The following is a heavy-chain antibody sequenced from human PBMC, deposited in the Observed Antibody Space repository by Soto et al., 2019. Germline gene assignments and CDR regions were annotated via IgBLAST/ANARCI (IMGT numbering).Heavy chain of an antibody. CDR3: ARERLNTGWYGFDH. Sequence: ASVKVSCKTSGYTFSNYYFSWVRQAPGQGLEWMGWVSNKNGVTNYAEKFRDRVTMTTDTSTNTIYMELRSLRSDDTAVYFCARERLNTGWYGFDHWGQGTQVTVSS. CDR1: GYTFSNYY. CDR2: VSNKNGVT. D-gene: IGHD2-8*02. J-gene: IGHJ4*02. V-gene: IGHV1-18*04.